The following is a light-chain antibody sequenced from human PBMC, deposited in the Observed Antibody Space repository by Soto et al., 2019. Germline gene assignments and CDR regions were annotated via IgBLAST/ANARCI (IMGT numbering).Light chain of an antibody. CDR1: QNIITY. J-gene: IGKJ1*01. CDR2: AAS. V-gene: IGKV1-39*01. Sequence: DVQLTQSPSSLSVFVGDSVTVTCRASQNIITYLHWYHQKPGEAPTLLINAASTLQSGVPSRFSGSGSGTDFTLTINSLQPEDVGTYYCQRSYSNPTFGQGTTVEIK. CDR3: QRSYSNPT.